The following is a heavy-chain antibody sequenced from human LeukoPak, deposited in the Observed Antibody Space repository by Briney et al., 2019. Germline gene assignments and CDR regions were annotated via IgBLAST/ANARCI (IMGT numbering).Heavy chain of an antibody. D-gene: IGHD3-9*01. J-gene: IGHJ5*02. CDR3: PRGQVDTDLVIGGWFDH. V-gene: IGHV1-18*01. Sequence: GCSVKVSSKASVYALASHAISWVRPAPGQGLQWMGWINSYTGNTNFAQRFQGRVTMTTETSKRQAYMEVKSLRSDDPAVYYCPRGQVDTDLVIGGWFDHWGQGTLVTVSS. CDR1: VYALASHA. CDR2: INSYTGNT.